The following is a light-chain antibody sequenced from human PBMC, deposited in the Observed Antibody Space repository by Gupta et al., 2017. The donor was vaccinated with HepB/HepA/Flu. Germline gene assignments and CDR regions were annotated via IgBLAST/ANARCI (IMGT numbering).Light chain of an antibody. CDR2: GAS. J-gene: IGKJ4*01. V-gene: IGKV3-20*01. CDR3: QQYGSSPLT. Sequence: EIVLTQPPGTLSLSPGARATLSCRASETVASSFLAWYQQKPGQAPRLLIYGASIRATGIPDRFSGSGSGTDFTLTISRLEPADFALYYCQQYGSSPLTFGGGTKVDIK. CDR1: ETVASSF.